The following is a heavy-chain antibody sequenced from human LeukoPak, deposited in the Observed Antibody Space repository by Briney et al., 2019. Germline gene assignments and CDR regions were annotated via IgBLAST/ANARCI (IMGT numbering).Heavy chain of an antibody. Sequence: GESLKISCKGSGYSFTSYWISWVRPMPGKGLEWRGRIDPSDSYTNYSPSVQGHVTISADKSISTAYLQWSSLKASDTAMYYCARHGCSSTSCYLGRFDPWGQGTLVTVSS. CDR2: IDPSDSYT. CDR1: GYSFTSYW. J-gene: IGHJ5*02. V-gene: IGHV5-10-1*01. CDR3: ARHGCSSTSCYLGRFDP. D-gene: IGHD2-2*01.